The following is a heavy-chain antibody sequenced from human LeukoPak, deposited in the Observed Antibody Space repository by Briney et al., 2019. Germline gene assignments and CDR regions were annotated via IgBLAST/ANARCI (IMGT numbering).Heavy chain of an antibody. V-gene: IGHV4-34*01. CDR2: INHSGST. D-gene: IGHD3-10*01. CDR3: ARGNRDSGSYRIDY. CDR1: GGSFSGYY. Sequence: SETLSLTCAVYGGSFSGYYWSWIRQPPGKGLEWIGEINHSGSTNYNPSLKSRVTISVDTSKNQFSLKLSSVTAADTAVYYCARGNRDSGSYRIDYWGQGTLVTVSS. J-gene: IGHJ4*02.